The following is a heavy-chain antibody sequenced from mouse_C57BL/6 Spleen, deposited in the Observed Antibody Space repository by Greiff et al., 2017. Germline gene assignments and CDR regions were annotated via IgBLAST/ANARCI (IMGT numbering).Heavy chain of an antibody. CDR2: ISYSGST. Sequence: EVKLEESGPGLAKPSQTLSLTCSVTGYSITSDYWNWIRKFPGNKLEYMGYISYSGSTYYSPSHKSRISIIRDTSKNQYYLQLNSVTTEDTATDYCARCPGEYDVAMDYWGQGTSVTVSS. CDR3: ARCPGEYDVAMDY. J-gene: IGHJ4*01. V-gene: IGHV3-8*01. CDR1: GYSITSDY. D-gene: IGHD2-12*01.